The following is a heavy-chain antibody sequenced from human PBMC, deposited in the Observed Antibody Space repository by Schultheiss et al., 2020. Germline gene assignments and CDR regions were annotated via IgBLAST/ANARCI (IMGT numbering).Heavy chain of an antibody. D-gene: IGHD6-6*01. Sequence: SETLSLTCAVSGGSISSSNWWSWVRQPPGRRLEWIGEIYHSGSTYYNPSLKSRVTISVDTSKNQFSLKLSSVTAADTAVYYCARVESSSSVSYYYYYYGMDVWGQGTTVNVSS. CDR3: ARVESSSSVSYYYYYYGMDV. J-gene: IGHJ6*02. CDR2: IYHSGST. CDR1: GGSISSSNW. V-gene: IGHV4-4*02.